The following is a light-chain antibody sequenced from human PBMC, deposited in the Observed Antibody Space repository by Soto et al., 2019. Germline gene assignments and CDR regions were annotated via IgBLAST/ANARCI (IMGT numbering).Light chain of an antibody. CDR2: QAS. CDR1: QSISSW. J-gene: IGKJ1*01. Sequence: DIQMTQSPSTLSASVGDRVTITCRASQSISSWLAWYQQKPGKAPKLLIYQASSLQSGVPSRFSGSGSGTEFSLTISSLQPDDFATYYCQQYNTYSRTFGQGTKVEIK. CDR3: QQYNTYSRT. V-gene: IGKV1-5*03.